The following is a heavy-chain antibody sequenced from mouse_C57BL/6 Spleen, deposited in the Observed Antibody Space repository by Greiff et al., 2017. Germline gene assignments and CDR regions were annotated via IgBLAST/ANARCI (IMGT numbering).Heavy chain of an antibody. V-gene: IGHV1-82*01. CDR2: IYPGGGDT. CDR1: GYAFSSSW. J-gene: IGHJ3*01. Sequence: VKVVESGPELVKPGASVKISCKASGYAFSSSWMNWVKQRPGKGLEWIGRIYPGGGDTNYNGKFKGKATLTADKSSSTAYMQLSSLTSEDSAVYFCARTVEGFAYWGQGTLVTVSA. CDR3: ARTVEGFAY.